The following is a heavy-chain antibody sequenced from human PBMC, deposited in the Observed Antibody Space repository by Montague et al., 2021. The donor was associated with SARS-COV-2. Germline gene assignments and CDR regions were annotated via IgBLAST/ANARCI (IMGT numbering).Heavy chain of an antibody. Sequence: SLRLSCAASGLTFSSYGMHWVRQAPGKGLEWVAVIWNDGRYRFHADSVKGRFAISRDNSKNTLYLEMNTLRAEDTALYYCARDDSRDGNNFDYWGQGALVTVSS. D-gene: IGHD5-24*01. CDR1: GLTFSSYG. J-gene: IGHJ4*02. V-gene: IGHV3-33*01. CDR2: IWNDGRYR. CDR3: ARDDSRDGNNFDY.